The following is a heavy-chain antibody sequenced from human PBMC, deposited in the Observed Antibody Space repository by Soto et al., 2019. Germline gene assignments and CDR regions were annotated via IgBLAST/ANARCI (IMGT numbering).Heavy chain of an antibody. J-gene: IGHJ5*02. D-gene: IGHD3-10*01. CDR1: GFSLSTSGVG. CDR3: AHRRGVSRRGWFDP. V-gene: IGHV2-5*02. CDR2: IYWDDDK. Sequence: QITLKESGPTLVKPTQTLTLTCTFSGFSLSTSGVGVGWIRQPPGKALEWLALIYWDDDKRYSPSLKSRLTIPKDTSKNQVVLTMTNVDPVDTATYYCAHRRGVSRRGWFDPWGQGTLVTVSS.